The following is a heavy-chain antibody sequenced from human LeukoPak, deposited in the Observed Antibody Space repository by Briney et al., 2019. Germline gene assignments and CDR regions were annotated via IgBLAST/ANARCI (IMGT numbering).Heavy chain of an antibody. CDR2: INPSGDNR. CDR1: GYIFTNYY. J-gene: IGHJ3*02. V-gene: IGHV1-46*01. CDR3: ARINTGSSGWYAFDI. Sequence: ASVKVSCKASGYIFTNYYIHWVRQAPGQGLEWMGIINPSGDNRNYAQKFQGRVTVTRDISTSTVYMELSRLRSDDTAVYYCARINTGSSGWYAFDIWGQGTMVTVSS. D-gene: IGHD6-19*01.